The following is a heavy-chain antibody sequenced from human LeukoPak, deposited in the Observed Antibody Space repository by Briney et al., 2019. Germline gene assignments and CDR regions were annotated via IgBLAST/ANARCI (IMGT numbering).Heavy chain of an antibody. Sequence: SGTLSLTCSVSGGSIISSSYYWGWIRQPPGRGLEWIGYIYYSGSTNYNPSLKSRVTISVDTSKNQFSLKLSSVSAADTAVYYCARVIGGEYFQHWGQGTLVTVSS. CDR2: IYYSGST. CDR3: ARVIGGEYFQH. D-gene: IGHD3-16*01. J-gene: IGHJ1*01. V-gene: IGHV4-61*05. CDR1: GGSIISSSYY.